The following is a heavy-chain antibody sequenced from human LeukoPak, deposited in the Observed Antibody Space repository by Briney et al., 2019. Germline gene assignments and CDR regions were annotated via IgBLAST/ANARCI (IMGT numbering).Heavy chain of an antibody. J-gene: IGHJ4*02. V-gene: IGHV1-69*13. CDR3: ASHTENSDYYFDS. D-gene: IGHD4-11*01. CDR2: LIPLFGRA. CDR1: GGTLRDYA. Sequence: ASVKVSCKASGGTLRDYAISGVRQAPGQGLEWMGGLIPLFGRAEYAQKFQGRVTITAHEHTNTAYVELKFLRSDYAALCYCASHTENSDYYFDSWGQGTLVAVSA.